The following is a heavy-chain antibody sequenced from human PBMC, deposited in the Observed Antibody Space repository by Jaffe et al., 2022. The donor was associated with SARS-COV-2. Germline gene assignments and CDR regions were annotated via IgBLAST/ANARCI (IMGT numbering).Heavy chain of an antibody. D-gene: IGHD5-18*01. CDR1: GFTFSSYG. CDR3: AKADTAMVPHYYYGMDV. V-gene: IGHV3-30*18. J-gene: IGHJ6*02. CDR2: ISYDGSNK. Sequence: QVQLVESGGGVVQPGRSLRLSCAASGFTFSSYGMHWVRQAPGKGLEWVAVISYDGSNKYYADSVKGRFTISRDNSKNTLYLQMNSLRAEDTAVYYCAKADTAMVPHYYYGMDVWGQGTTVTVSS.